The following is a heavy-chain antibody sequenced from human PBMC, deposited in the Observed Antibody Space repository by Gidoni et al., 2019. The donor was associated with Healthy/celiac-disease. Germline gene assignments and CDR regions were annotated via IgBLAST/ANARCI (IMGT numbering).Heavy chain of an antibody. J-gene: IGHJ4*02. V-gene: IGHV1-46*01. CDR2: INPSGGST. Sequence: QVQLGQSGAEVKKPGAAGKVSCKAAGYTFTSYYMHWVRQAPGQGLEWMGIINPSGGSTSYAQKFPGRVTMTRDTSTSTVYMELSSLRSEYTAVYYCARDWNDVFDYWGQGTLVTVSS. D-gene: IGHD1-1*01. CDR1: GYTFTSYY. CDR3: ARDWNDVFDY.